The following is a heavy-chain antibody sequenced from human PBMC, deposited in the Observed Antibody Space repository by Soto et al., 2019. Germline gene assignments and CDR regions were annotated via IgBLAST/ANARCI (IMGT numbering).Heavy chain of an antibody. CDR3: ARGLRDYYGSGSYGRRQITNWFDP. D-gene: IGHD3-10*01. V-gene: IGHV4-34*01. CDR1: GGSFSGYY. Sequence: PSETLSLTCAVYGGSFSGYYWSWIRQPPGKGLEWIGEINHSGSTNYNPSLKSRVTISVDTSKNQFSLKLSSVTAADTAVYYCARGLRDYYGSGSYGRRQITNWFDPWGPGTLVTVAS. J-gene: IGHJ5*02. CDR2: INHSGST.